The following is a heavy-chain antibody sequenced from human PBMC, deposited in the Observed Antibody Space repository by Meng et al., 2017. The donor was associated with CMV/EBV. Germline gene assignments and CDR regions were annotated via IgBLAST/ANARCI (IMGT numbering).Heavy chain of an antibody. V-gene: IGHV3-15*01. CDR3: TTGTDVL. CDR1: GFTFSNAW. D-gene: IGHD3/OR15-3a*01. CDR2: IKSKTDGGTT. J-gene: IGHJ4*02. Sequence: SCAASGFTFSNAWMSWVRQAPGKGLEWVGSIKSKTDGGTTDYAAPVKGRFTISRDDSKNTLYLQMNSLKTENTAVYYCTTGTDVLWGQGTLVTVSS.